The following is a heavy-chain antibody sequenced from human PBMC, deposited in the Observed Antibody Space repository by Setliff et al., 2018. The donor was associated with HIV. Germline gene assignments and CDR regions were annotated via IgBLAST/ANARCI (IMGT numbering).Heavy chain of an antibody. J-gene: IGHJ4*02. CDR2: ISATGDTP. CDR1: GFTFSSYA. Sequence: PGGSLRLSCAASGFTFSSYAMAWVRQAPGKGLEWVSTISATGDTPFYANSVKCRLTISRVNSKNTLYLQMNSLRAEDTAVYYCAKDSGNSGWYLDYWGQGILVTVSS. V-gene: IGHV3-23*01. D-gene: IGHD6-19*01. CDR3: AKDSGNSGWYLDY.